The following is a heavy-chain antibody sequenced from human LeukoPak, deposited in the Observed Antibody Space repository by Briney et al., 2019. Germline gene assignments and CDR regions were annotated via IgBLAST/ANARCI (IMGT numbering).Heavy chain of an antibody. V-gene: IGHV3-74*01. CDR2: INSDGSST. J-gene: IGHJ4*02. D-gene: IGHD3-3*01. CDR3: ARAGERGRNFGGFDY. Sequence: GGSLRLSCAASGFTFSSYWMHWVRQAPGKGLVWVSRINSDGSSTSYADSVKGRFTISRDNAKNTLYLQMNSLRAEDTAVYYCARAGERGRNFGGFDYWGQGTLVTVSS. CDR1: GFTFSSYW.